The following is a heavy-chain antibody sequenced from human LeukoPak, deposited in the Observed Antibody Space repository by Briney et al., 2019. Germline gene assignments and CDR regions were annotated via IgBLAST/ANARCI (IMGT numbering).Heavy chain of an antibody. Sequence: GASVKVSCKASGHTFTGYYMHWVRQAPGQGLEWMGRINPNSGGTNYAQKFQGRVTMTRDTSISTAYMELSRLRSDDTAVYYCARAEYYYDSSGYENWGQGTLVTVSS. CDR3: ARAEYYYDSSGYEN. V-gene: IGHV1-2*06. CDR1: GHTFTGYY. CDR2: INPNSGGT. J-gene: IGHJ4*02. D-gene: IGHD3-22*01.